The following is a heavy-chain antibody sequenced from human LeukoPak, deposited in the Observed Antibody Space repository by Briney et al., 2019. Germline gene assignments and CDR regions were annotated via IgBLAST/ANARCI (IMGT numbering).Heavy chain of an antibody. V-gene: IGHV4-31*03. J-gene: IGHJ3*02. CDR3: ARDRPEWNDAFDI. Sequence: SQTLSLTCTVSGGSFSSGGYYWSWIRQHPGKGLEWIGYTYYSGSTNYNPSLKSRVTISVDTSKNQFSLKLSSVTAADTAVYYCARDRPEWNDAFDIWGQGTMVTVSS. CDR1: GGSFSSGGYY. CDR2: TYYSGST. D-gene: IGHD1-1*01.